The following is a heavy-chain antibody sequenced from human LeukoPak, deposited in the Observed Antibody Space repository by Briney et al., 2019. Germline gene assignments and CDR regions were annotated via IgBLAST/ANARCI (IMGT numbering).Heavy chain of an antibody. CDR2: IRSKANSYAT. V-gene: IGHV3-73*01. CDR1: GFTFSGSA. CDR3: TSLYAPQWLVQHYYYYGMDV. J-gene: IGHJ6*02. D-gene: IGHD6-19*01. Sequence: GGSLRLSCAASGFTFSGSAMHWVRQASGKGLEWVGRIRSKANSYATAYAASVKGRFTISRDDSKNTAYLQMSSLKTEDTAVYYCTSLYAPQWLVQHYYYYGMDVWGQGTTVTVSS.